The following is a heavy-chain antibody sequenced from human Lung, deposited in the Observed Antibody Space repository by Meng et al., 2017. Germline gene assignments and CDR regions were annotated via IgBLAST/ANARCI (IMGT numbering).Heavy chain of an antibody. CDR2: INHSGST. CDR3: ARGPTTMAHDFDY. J-gene: IGHJ4*02. V-gene: IGHV4-34*01. CDR1: GGSFSDYY. Sequence: VHHKQWGVGVLKPSELFYLTCVVAGGSFSDYYWSWIRQPQGKGLEWIGEINHSGSTNYNPSLESRATISVDTSQNNLSLKLSSVTAADSAVYYCARGPTTMAHDFDYWGQGTLVTVSS. D-gene: IGHD4-11*01.